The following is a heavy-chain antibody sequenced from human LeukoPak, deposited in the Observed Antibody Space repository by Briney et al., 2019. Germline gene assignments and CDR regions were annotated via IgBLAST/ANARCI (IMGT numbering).Heavy chain of an antibody. D-gene: IGHD6-19*01. Sequence: GGSLRLSCAAFGFTFSSYGMHWVRQVPGKGLEGVAFIRYDESNQYYADSVKGPFTISRDNSKNTLYLQMNSLRPEDTAVYYCAKDIAVAGTMMSGGDYWGQGTLVTVSS. CDR2: IRYDESNQ. CDR1: GFTFSSYG. CDR3: AKDIAVAGTMMSGGDY. J-gene: IGHJ4*02. V-gene: IGHV3-30*02.